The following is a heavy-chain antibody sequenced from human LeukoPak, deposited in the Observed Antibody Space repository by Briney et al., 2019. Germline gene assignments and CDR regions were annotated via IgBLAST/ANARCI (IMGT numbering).Heavy chain of an antibody. D-gene: IGHD3-10*01. J-gene: IGHJ5*02. CDR3: AKLARYYYYGSGSYQPA. Sequence: SGGSLRLSCAASGFTFSSYAMSWVRQAPGKGLEWVSAISGSGGSTYYADSVKGRFTISRDNSKNTLYLQMNSLRAEDTAVYYCAKLARYYYYGSGSYQPAWGQGTLVTVSS. V-gene: IGHV3-23*01. CDR2: ISGSGGST. CDR1: GFTFSSYA.